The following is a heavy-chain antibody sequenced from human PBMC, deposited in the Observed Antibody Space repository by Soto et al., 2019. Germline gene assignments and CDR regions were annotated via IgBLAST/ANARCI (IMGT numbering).Heavy chain of an antibody. D-gene: IGHD3-10*01. Sequence: SLRLSCVASGLTFGSRAISWVRQAPGGGLQGVATITDNGGGAKYADSVRGGFVISRDNSKETLYLQMTSLTAEDSAMYFCARGSTESYPGSRIFDFWGRGALVTVSS. V-gene: IGHV3-23*01. CDR2: ITDNGGGA. CDR3: ARGSTESYPGSRIFDF. J-gene: IGHJ4*02. CDR1: GLTFGSRA.